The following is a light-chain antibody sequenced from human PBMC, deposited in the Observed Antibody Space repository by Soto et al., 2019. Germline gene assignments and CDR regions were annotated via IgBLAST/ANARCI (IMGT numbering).Light chain of an antibody. V-gene: IGKV3-20*01. CDR1: QSVSNNY. Sequence: EIVLTQSPGTLSLSPGERATLSCRASQSVSNNYLAWYQQKPGQAPRLLIYGASYRATGIPDRFSGSGSGTGFTLTINRLEPEDFAVYYCQQYGSSSWTFAQGTKVEIK. CDR3: QQYGSSSWT. J-gene: IGKJ1*01. CDR2: GAS.